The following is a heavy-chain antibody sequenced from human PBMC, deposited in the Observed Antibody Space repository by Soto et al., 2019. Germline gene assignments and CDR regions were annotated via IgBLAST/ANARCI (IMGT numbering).Heavy chain of an antibody. CDR2: ISSSSSYI. J-gene: IGHJ6*02. CDR3: ARDKAVTPYYYYYGMDV. Sequence: TGGSLRLSCAASGFTFSSYSMNWVRQAPGKGLEWVSSISSSSSYIYYADSVKGRFTISRDNAKNSLYLQMNSLRAEDTAVYYCARDKAVTPYYYYYGMDVWGQGTTVTVSS. V-gene: IGHV3-21*01. CDR1: GFTFSSYS. D-gene: IGHD6-19*01.